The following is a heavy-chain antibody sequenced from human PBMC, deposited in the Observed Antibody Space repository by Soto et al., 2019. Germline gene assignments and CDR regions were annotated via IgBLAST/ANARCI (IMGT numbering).Heavy chain of an antibody. CDR3: ERDRGAVDFWSGYHTRGWFDP. J-gene: IGHJ5*02. CDR1: GYTFSSYG. D-gene: IGHD3-3*01. V-gene: IGHV1-18*04. Sequence: QVQLVQSGAEVKKPGASVKVSCKASGYTFSSYGISWVRQAPGQGLEWMGWISAYNGNTNYAQKLQGRVTMTTDTSRSTAYMELRSLRSDDTAVYYCERDRGAVDFWSGYHTRGWFDPWGQGTLVTVSS. CDR2: ISAYNGNT.